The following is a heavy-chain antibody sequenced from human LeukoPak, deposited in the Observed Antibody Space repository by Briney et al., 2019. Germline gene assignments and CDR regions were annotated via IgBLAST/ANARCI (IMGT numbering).Heavy chain of an antibody. D-gene: IGHD3-10*01. Sequence: GRSLRLSCAASGLTFTGYAMHWVRQAPGKGLEWVAVISHDGTKKDYADSVKGRFTITRDSSNNALYLQMDSRRAEDTAVYYCARDKIYRGSGSCLDYWGQGTLVTVSS. J-gene: IGHJ4*02. CDR2: ISHDGTKK. V-gene: IGHV3-30-3*01. CDR3: ARDKIYRGSGSCLDY. CDR1: GLTFTGYA.